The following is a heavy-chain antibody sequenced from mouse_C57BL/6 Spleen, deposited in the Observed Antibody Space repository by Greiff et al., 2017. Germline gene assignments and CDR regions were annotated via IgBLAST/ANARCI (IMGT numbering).Heavy chain of an antibody. J-gene: IGHJ2*01. D-gene: IGHD1-1*01. Sequence: VQLQQSGPVLVKPGASVKMSCKASGYTFTDYYMNWVKQSPGTGLEWIGVINPYNGGTSYNQKFKCKATLTVDKSSSTAYIALNSRTSEVSSDYYWARVGITTLSCYDYWGKGTTLTVSS. CDR3: ARVGITTLSCYDY. CDR1: GYTFTDYY. CDR2: INPYNGGT. V-gene: IGHV1-19*01.